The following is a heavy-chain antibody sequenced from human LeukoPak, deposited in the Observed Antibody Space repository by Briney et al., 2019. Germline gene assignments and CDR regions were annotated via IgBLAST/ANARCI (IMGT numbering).Heavy chain of an antibody. CDR3: AREFYDSSGYTDY. Sequence: PSETLSLTCAVSGYSISSGYYWGWVRQPPGKGLEWTGSIYHSETAYYNPSLKSRVTISIDTSKNQFSLKLSSVTAADTAVYYCAREFYDSSGYTDYWGQGTLVTVSS. V-gene: IGHV4-38-2*02. J-gene: IGHJ4*02. CDR1: GYSISSGYY. D-gene: IGHD3-22*01. CDR2: IYHSETA.